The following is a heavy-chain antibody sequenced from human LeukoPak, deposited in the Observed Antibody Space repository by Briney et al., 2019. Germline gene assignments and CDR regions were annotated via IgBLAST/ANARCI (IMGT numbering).Heavy chain of an antibody. CDR2: IYYSGSP. CDR3: ARGSKYYDILG. D-gene: IGHD3-9*01. CDR1: GGSISNYY. V-gene: IGHV4-59*01. Sequence: SETLSLTCTVSGGSISNYYWSWIRQPPGKRLEWIGYIYYSGSPNYSPSLKSRVTMSLDTSRNQFSLKLSSVTAADTAVYYCARGSKYYDILGWGQGTLVTVSS. J-gene: IGHJ4*02.